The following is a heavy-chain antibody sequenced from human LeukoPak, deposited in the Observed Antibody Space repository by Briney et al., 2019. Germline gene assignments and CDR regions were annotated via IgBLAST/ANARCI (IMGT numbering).Heavy chain of an antibody. Sequence: SETLSLTCTVSGDSFSSGSYYWSWIRQPAGRGLEWIGRMYSSGNTNYNPSLKSRVTISLDTSKNQFSLKLSSVTAADTAVYYCARLGSISGPLGPWGQGTLVTVSS. D-gene: IGHD2-15*01. V-gene: IGHV4-61*02. CDR1: GDSFSSGSYY. J-gene: IGHJ5*02. CDR3: ARLGSISGPLGP. CDR2: MYSSGNT.